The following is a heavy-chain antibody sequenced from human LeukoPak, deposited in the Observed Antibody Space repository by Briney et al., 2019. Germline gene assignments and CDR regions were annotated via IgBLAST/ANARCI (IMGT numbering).Heavy chain of an antibody. J-gene: IGHJ6*03. CDR3: ASVIAVAGTRYFYYYYMDV. Sequence: SETLSLACTVSVGSISSSSYYWGWIRQPPGKGLEWIGSIYYSGSTYYNPSLKSRVTISVDTSKNQFYLKLSSVTAADTAVYYCASVIAVAGTRYFYYYYMDVWGKGTTVTISS. CDR1: VGSISSSSYY. CDR2: IYYSGST. V-gene: IGHV4-39*01. D-gene: IGHD6-19*01.